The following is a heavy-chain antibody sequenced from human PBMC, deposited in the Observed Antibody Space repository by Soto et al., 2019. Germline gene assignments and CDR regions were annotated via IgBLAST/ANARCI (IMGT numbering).Heavy chain of an antibody. Sequence: QVQLVQSGAEVKKPGASVKVSCKASGYTFTSYGISWVRQAPGQGLEWMGWISAYNGNTNYAQKFQGRVTMTTDTSTRTASMEPRSLGSEATDVYSCARGTTVETGSYWGQGTMVTVSS. CDR2: ISAYNGNT. CDR3: ARGTTVETGSY. CDR1: GYTFTSYG. D-gene: IGHD4-17*01. J-gene: IGHJ4*02. V-gene: IGHV1-18*01.